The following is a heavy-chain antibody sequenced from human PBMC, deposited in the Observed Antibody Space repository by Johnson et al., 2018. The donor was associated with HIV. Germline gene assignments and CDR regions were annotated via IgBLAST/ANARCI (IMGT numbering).Heavy chain of an antibody. CDR1: GFTFDDYG. V-gene: IGHV3-20*04. CDR2: INWNGGST. D-gene: IGHD6-19*01. J-gene: IGHJ3*01. Sequence: QLVESGGGVVQPGGSLRLSCAASGFTFDDYGMSWVRQAPGKGLEWVSGINWNGGSTGYADSVKGRFTISRDNAKNSLYLKMNSLRAEDTALYYCARDNIYGSAWGDAFDVWGQGTMVTVSS. CDR3: ARDNIYGSAWGDAFDV.